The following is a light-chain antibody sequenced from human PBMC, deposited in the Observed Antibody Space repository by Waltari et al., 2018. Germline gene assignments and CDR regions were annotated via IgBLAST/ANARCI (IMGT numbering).Light chain of an antibody. CDR3: QSFVGRRTL. CDR1: ISNIGAGYD. CDR2: GNN. J-gene: IGLJ2*01. V-gene: IGLV1-40*01. Sequence: QSVLTQPPSVSAAPGRRVTISCTGDISNIGAGYDVHWYQQLPETSPKLLIYGNNNRPSGVPDRFSASRSGTSASLAITGLQAEDEADYYCQSFVGRRTLFGGGTKLTVL.